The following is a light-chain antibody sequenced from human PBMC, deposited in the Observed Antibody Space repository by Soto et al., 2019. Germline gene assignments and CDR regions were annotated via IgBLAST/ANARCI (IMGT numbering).Light chain of an antibody. CDR1: QSVGSY. CDR3: QQYADWPKT. V-gene: IGKV3-15*01. J-gene: IGKJ1*01. Sequence: IVMKQSPATLSVSPGGRATLSCRASQSVGSYSLAWYQKKPGQAPRLLIYAASTRAAGVPARFSGSGSGTEFTLTIISLQSEDFAVYFCQQYADWPKTFGQGTKVDIK. CDR2: AAS.